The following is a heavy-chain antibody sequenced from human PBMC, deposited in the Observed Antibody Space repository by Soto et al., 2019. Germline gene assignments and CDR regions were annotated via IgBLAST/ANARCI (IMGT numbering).Heavy chain of an antibody. J-gene: IGHJ4*02. CDR1: GFTFSSYW. CDR3: ARRGPVTGLPY. CDR2: INTDESST. V-gene: IGHV3-74*01. Sequence: EVQLVESGGGLVQPGVSLRLSCAASGFTFSSYWMHWVRQAPGKGLVWVSRINTDESSTTYADSVKGRFTISRDNAKNTLHLQMHSLRADDTAVDYGARRGPVTGLPYWGQGSMVSVSS. D-gene: IGHD1-20*01.